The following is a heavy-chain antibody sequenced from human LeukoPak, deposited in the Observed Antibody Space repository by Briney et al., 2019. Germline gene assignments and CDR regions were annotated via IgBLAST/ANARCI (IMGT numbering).Heavy chain of an antibody. J-gene: IGHJ4*02. Sequence: PGGSLRLSCAASGFTFSSYDMNWVRQAPGKGLEWVSYISSSGSGSTKFYADSVKGRLTISRDNAENSLYLQMSSLRVEDTAVYYCARDREFSSGWYFDNWGQGTLVTVSS. CDR1: GFTFSSYD. CDR2: ISSSGSGSTK. V-gene: IGHV3-48*03. D-gene: IGHD6-19*01. CDR3: ARDREFSSGWYFDN.